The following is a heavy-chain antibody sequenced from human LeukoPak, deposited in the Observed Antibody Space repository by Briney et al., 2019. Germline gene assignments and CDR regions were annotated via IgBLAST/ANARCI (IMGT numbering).Heavy chain of an antibody. CDR3: VRDRGTYRPIDY. CDR2: ISYDGSNK. V-gene: IGHV3-30*03. D-gene: IGHD1-26*01. CDR1: GFTSSSYG. J-gene: IGHJ4*02. Sequence: PGRSLRLSCAASGFTSSSYGMHWVRQAPGKGLEWVAVISYDGSNKYYADSVKGRFTISRDSSKNTLYLQMNSLRAEDTAIYYCVRDRGTYRPIDYWGQGTLVTVSS.